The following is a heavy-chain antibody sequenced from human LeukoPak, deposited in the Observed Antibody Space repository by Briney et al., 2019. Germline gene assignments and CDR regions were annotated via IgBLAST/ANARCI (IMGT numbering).Heavy chain of an antibody. Sequence: GWSLRLSCAASGFTFSSYGMHWVRQAPGKGLEWVAVIWYDGSNKYYADSVKGRFTISRDNSKNTLYLQMNSLRAEDTAVYYCAREVGGYSSGWYWFDPWGRGTLVTVPS. CDR3: AREVGGYSSGWYWFDP. V-gene: IGHV3-33*01. J-gene: IGHJ5*02. D-gene: IGHD6-19*01. CDR2: IWYDGSNK. CDR1: GFTFSSYG.